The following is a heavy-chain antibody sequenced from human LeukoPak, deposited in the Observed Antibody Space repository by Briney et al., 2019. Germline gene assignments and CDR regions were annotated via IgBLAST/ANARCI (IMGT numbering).Heavy chain of an antibody. CDR2: ISAYNGNT. Sequence: ASVKVSCKASGYTFTSYGISWVRQAPGQGLEWMGWISAYNGNTNYADDFKGRVTMTMDTSTSTAFMELRRLRFDDRAVYYCARGRNGESVSGWYFDLWGRGTLVTVSS. D-gene: IGHD4-17*01. CDR1: GYTFTSYG. J-gene: IGHJ2*01. CDR3: ARGRNGESVSGWYFDL. V-gene: IGHV1-18*01.